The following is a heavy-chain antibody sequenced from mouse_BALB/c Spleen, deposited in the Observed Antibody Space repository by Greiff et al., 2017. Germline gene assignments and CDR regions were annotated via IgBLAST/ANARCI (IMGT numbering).Heavy chain of an antibody. V-gene: IGHV5-12-1*01. J-gene: IGHJ3*01. Sequence: EVMLVESGGGLVKPGGSLKLSCAASGFAFSSYDMSWVRQTPEKRLEWVAYISSGGGSTYYPDTVKGRFTISRDNAKNTLYLQMSSLKSEDTAMYYCASGTWFAYWGQGTLVTVSA. CDR2: ISSGGGST. CDR1: GFAFSSYD. CDR3: ASGTWFAY.